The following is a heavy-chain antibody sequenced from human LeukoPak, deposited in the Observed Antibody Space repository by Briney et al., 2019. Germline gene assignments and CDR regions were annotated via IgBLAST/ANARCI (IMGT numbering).Heavy chain of an antibody. J-gene: IGHJ4*02. CDR1: GYTFTSYH. D-gene: IGHD3-9*01. CDR3: ASSLVLRYFDWTPNY. Sequence: SVKVSCKASGYTFTSYHMHWVRQAPGQGLEWMGGIIPIFGTANYAQKFQGRVTITADKSTSTAYMELSSLRSEDTAVYYCASSLVLRYFDWTPNYWGQGTLVTVSS. V-gene: IGHV1-69*06. CDR2: IIPIFGTA.